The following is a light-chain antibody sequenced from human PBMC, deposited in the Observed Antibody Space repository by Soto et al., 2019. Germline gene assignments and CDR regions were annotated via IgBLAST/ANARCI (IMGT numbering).Light chain of an antibody. CDR1: QSVSSSY. J-gene: IGKJ4*01. CDR3: QQYGSLLT. V-gene: IGKV3-20*01. CDR2: GAS. Sequence: EIVLTQSPGTLSFSPGERATLSCRASQSVSSSYLGWYQQKPGPAPRLLIYGASSRATGIPDRFSGSGSGTDFTLTISRLEPEDFAVYYCQQYGSLLTFGGGTKVDIK.